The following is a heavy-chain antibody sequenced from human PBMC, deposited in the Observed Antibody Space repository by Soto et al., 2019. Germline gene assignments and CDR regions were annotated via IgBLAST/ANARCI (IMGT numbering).Heavy chain of an antibody. CDR2: INPSGGST. CDR1: GYTFTSYY. D-gene: IGHD2-2*03. CDR3: ARDLGIVVVPAAKSFGPMREIDY. Sequence: GASVKVSCKASGYTFTSYYMHWVRQAPGQGLEWMGIINPSGGSTSYAQKFQGRVTMTRDTSTSTVYMELSSLRSEDTAVYYCARDLGIVVVPAAKSFGPMREIDYWGQGTLVTVSS. J-gene: IGHJ4*02. V-gene: IGHV1-46*01.